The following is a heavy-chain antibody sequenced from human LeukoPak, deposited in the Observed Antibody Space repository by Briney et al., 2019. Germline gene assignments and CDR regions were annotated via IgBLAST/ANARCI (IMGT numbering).Heavy chain of an antibody. CDR2: INPNSGGT. CDR1: GYTFSGYY. Sequence: ASVKVSCTASGYTFSGYYLHWVRQAPGQGLEWMGWINPNSGGTNYAQKFQGRVTMTRDTSISTAYMELSRLRSDDTAVYYCARSENYVHLDYWGQGTLVTVSS. J-gene: IGHJ4*02. CDR3: ARSENYVHLDY. D-gene: IGHD1-7*01. V-gene: IGHV1-2*02.